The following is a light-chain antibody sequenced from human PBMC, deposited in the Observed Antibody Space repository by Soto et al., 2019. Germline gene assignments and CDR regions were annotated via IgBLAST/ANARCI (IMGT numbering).Light chain of an antibody. CDR2: VAS. J-gene: IGKJ4*01. CDR3: QQYNRWPLT. CDR1: QSVNSN. Sequence: EIVMTQSPATLSVSPGERATLSCRASQSVNSNLAWYQQKPGQPPRLLIYVASTSATGIPARFSGSGSGTEFTLNISSLQSEDFAVYYCQQYNRWPLTFGGGTKVEIK. V-gene: IGKV3-15*01.